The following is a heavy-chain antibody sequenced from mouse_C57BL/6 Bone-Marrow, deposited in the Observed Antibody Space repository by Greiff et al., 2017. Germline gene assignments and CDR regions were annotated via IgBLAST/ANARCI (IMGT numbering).Heavy chain of an antibody. CDR3: SRQVTTVLATKYFDV. CDR1: GFTFSSYT. Sequence: EVKVVESGGGLVKPGGSLKLSCAASGFTFSSYTMSWVRQTPEKRLQWVAAISGGGGNTYYPDSVKGRFTISRDNDKNILYLQMSRLRSEDTALYYCSRQVTTVLATKYFDVGGTGTTVTVSS. V-gene: IGHV5-9*01. D-gene: IGHD1-1*01. J-gene: IGHJ1*03. CDR2: ISGGGGNT.